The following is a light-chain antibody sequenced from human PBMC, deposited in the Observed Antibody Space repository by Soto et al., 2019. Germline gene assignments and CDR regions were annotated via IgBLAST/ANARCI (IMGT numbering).Light chain of an antibody. V-gene: IGKV1-5*03. CDR3: QHYNSYSEE. CDR2: KAS. J-gene: IGKJ1*01. Sequence: IQMTHSPSTLSGSVGDRVTITFRSSQTIISWLAWYQQKPGKAPKLLIYKASTLKSGVPSRFSGSGSGTEFTLTISSLQLDDFATYYCQHYNSYSEEFGKGNKVDIK. CDR1: QTIISW.